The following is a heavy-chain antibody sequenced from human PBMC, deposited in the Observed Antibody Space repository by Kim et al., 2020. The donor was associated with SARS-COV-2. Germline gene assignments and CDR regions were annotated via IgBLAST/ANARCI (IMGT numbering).Heavy chain of an antibody. D-gene: IGHD6-19*01. V-gene: IGHV1-3*01. Sequence: SQKFQGRVTITRDTSASTAYMELSSLRSEDTAVYYCARDRGIAVAGTFDYWGQGTLVTVSS. J-gene: IGHJ4*02. CDR3: ARDRGIAVAGTFDY.